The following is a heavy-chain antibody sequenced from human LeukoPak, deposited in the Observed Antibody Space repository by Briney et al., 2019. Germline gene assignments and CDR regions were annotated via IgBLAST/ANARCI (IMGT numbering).Heavy chain of an antibody. J-gene: IGHJ5*02. CDR3: ARDVPHNWFDT. V-gene: IGHV3-30*03. CDR1: GFTFNFYG. Sequence: GGSLRLSCTGSGFTFNFYGFHWVRQAPGKGLEWLAVISYDGNNNYYADSVKGRFTISRDKSKNTLYLQMNSLRAEDTAVYYCARDVPHNWFDTWGQGTLVTVSS. CDR2: ISYDGNNN.